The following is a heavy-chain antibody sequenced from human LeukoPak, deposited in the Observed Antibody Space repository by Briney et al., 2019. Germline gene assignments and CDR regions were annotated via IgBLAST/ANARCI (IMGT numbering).Heavy chain of an antibody. Sequence: SETLSLTCSVSGGSISSTDYYWGWIRQPQGKGLEWMGSIYYTGSTFYNPSLKSRVTISVDTSKNQFSLKLRSVTAADTAVYYCARRPYSGSYDAFDIWGQGTMVTVSS. CDR1: GGSISSTDYY. V-gene: IGHV4-39*07. D-gene: IGHD1-26*01. CDR2: IYYTGST. J-gene: IGHJ3*02. CDR3: ARRPYSGSYDAFDI.